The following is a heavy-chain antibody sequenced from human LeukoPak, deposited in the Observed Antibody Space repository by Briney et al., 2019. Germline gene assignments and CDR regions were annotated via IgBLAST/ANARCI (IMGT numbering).Heavy chain of an antibody. CDR1: GFTFSSYA. CDR3: AKDSRSSSSRGAFDS. CDR2: ISGSGGST. D-gene: IGHD6-13*01. Sequence: PGGSLRLSCAASGFTFSSYAMSWVRQAPGKGLEWVSAISGSGGSTYYADSVKGRFTISRDNSKNTLYLQMNSLRAEDTAVYYCAKDSRSSSSRGAFDSWGQGTLVTVSS. V-gene: IGHV3-23*01. J-gene: IGHJ4*02.